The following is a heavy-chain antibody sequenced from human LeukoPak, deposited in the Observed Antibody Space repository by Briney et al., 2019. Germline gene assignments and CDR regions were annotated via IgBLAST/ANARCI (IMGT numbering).Heavy chain of an antibody. Sequence: GGSLRLSCAASGVTFSSDDMHWVRHATGKGLEWVSAIGTAGDTYYPGSVKGRFTISRENAKNSLYLQMNSRRAGDTAVYYCARADTARSSYFDYWGQGTLVTVSS. CDR1: GVTFSSDD. CDR3: ARADTARSSYFDY. J-gene: IGHJ4*02. V-gene: IGHV3-13*01. D-gene: IGHD5-18*01. CDR2: IGTAGDT.